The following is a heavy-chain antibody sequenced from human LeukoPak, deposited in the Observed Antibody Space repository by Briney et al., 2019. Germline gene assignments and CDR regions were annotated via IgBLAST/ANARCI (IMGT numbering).Heavy chain of an antibody. CDR1: GYSFASYW. D-gene: IGHD1-26*01. CDR2: IYPGDSDT. Sequence: AGESLKISCKGSGYSFASYWIGWVRQVPGKGLEWMGIIYPGDSDTRYSPSFQGQVTISADKSISTAYLQWSSLKASDTAMYYCARQMGAGVARSSFDIWGQGTMVTVSS. V-gene: IGHV5-51*01. J-gene: IGHJ3*02. CDR3: ARQMGAGVARSSFDI.